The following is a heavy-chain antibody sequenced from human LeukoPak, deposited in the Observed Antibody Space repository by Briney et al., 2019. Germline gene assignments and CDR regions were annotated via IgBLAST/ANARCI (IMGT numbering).Heavy chain of an antibody. CDR2: VYYTGST. D-gene: IGHD2-2*01. CDR3: ARNITSLIPAGYFDY. Sequence: SETLSLTCSVSGCSVTSTTYYWGWIRQPPGGGLEWIANVYYTGSTYSNPSLKSRVTMSVDTSKNQFSLRLSSVTAADTAVYYCARNITSLIPAGYFDYWGQGTLVAVSS. J-gene: IGHJ4*02. CDR1: GCSVTSTTYY. V-gene: IGHV4-39*01.